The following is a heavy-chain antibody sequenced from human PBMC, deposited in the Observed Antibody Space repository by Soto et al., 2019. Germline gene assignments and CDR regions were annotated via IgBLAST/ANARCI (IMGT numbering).Heavy chain of an antibody. CDR1: GFAFSSYA. V-gene: IGHV3-23*01. Sequence: EVQVLESGGGLVQPGGSLRLSCAASGFAFSSYAMTWVRQAPGKGLEWVSSISGRGGSTYYADSVKGRFTISRDNSKNTRYLQMNSLRADDTALYYCAKDPGFTGTYFDYWGQGTLVTVSS. J-gene: IGHJ4*02. CDR2: ISGRGGST. D-gene: IGHD1-1*01. CDR3: AKDPGFTGTYFDY.